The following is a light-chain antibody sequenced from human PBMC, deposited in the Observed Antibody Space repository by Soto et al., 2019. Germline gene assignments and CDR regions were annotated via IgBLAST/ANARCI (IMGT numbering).Light chain of an antibody. CDR1: QSVRTS. V-gene: IGKV3-11*01. Sequence: EIVLTQSPATLSLSPGERATLSCRASQSVRTSLAWYQQKPGQAPRLLIYDASNRATGIPARFSGSGSGTEFTLTISGLQSDDFAVYYCQQFNNWPPWTFGQGTKVEIK. J-gene: IGKJ1*01. CDR3: QQFNNWPPWT. CDR2: DAS.